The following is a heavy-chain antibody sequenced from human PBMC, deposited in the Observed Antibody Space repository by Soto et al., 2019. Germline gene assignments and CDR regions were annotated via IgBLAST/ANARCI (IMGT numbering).Heavy chain of an antibody. V-gene: IGHV4-31*03. D-gene: IGHD5-12*01. CDR3: ARDGSGYDGRWFDY. CDR1: GGSISSGDNY. Sequence: QVQLQESGPGLVKPSQTLSLTCSVSGGSISSGDNYWSWIRQHPGKGLEWIGYIYYSGSTYHNPSLKSRATISVDTSKNQFSLRLTSVTAADTAVYYCARDGSGYDGRWFDYWGQGTLVTVSS. CDR2: IYYSGST. J-gene: IGHJ4*02.